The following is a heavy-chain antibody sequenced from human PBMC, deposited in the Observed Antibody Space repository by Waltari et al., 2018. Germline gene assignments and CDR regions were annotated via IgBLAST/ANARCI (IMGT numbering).Heavy chain of an antibody. J-gene: IGHJ3*02. CDR3: ARLEAAAPGAFDI. V-gene: IGHV4-34*01. D-gene: IGHD6-25*01. CDR2: INHSGST. Sequence: QVQLQQWGAGLLKPSETLSFTCAVYGGSFSGYYWSWIRQPPGKGLEWIGEINHSGSTNYNPSLKSRVTISVDTSKNQFSLKLSSVTAADTAVYYCARLEAAAPGAFDIWGQGTMVTVSS. CDR1: GGSFSGYY.